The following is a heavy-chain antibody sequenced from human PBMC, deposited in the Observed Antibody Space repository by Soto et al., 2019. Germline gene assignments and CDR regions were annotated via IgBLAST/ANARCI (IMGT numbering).Heavy chain of an antibody. J-gene: IGHJ6*02. V-gene: IGHV3-23*01. D-gene: IGHD5-12*01. CDR2: ISSSGGAT. CDR1: GFTFSSYA. Sequence: EVQVLESGGGFVQPGGSLRLSCAASGFTFSSYAITWVRQAPGKGLEWVSAISSSGGATYYADSVKGRFTLSRDNSKNTLYLQMNSLRAEDTALYYCAKAVVGTYFYYYAMDVWGQGTTVTVSS. CDR3: AKAVVGTYFYYYAMDV.